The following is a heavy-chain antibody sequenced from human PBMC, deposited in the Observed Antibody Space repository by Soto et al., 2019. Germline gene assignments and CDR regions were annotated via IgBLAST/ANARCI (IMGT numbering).Heavy chain of an antibody. J-gene: IGHJ4*02. D-gene: IGHD5-12*01. CDR2: ISYDGSNK. Sequence: GGSLRLSCAASGFTFSSYAMHWVRQAPGKGLEWVAVISYDGSNKYYADSVKGRFTISRDNSKNTLYLQMNSLRAEDTAVYYCAREIRDGYNPYYFEYWGQGTLVTVSS. CDR3: AREIRDGYNPYYFEY. V-gene: IGHV3-30-3*01. CDR1: GFTFSSYA.